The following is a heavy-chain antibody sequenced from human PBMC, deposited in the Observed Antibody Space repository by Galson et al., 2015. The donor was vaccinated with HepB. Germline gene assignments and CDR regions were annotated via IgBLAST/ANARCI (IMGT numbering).Heavy chain of an antibody. V-gene: IGHV6-1*01. CDR3: ARSPADYGDYGAPPSPLYYFDY. J-gene: IGHJ4*02. CDR2: TYYRSKWYN. D-gene: IGHD4-17*01. Sequence: CAISGDSVSSNSAAWNWIRQSPSRGLEWLGRTYYRSKWYNDYAVSVKSRITINPDTSKNQFSLKLSSVTAADTAVYYCARSPADYGDYGAPPSPLYYFDYWGQGTLVTVSS. CDR1: GDSVSSNSAA.